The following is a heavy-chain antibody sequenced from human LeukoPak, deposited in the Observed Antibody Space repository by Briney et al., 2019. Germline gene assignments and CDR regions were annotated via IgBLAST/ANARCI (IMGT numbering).Heavy chain of an antibody. CDR2: SRDKGNSYTT. CDR3: TKLARAPRDFDY. CDR1: GFTFSDHY. Sequence: GGALRLSCAASGFTFSDHYIDWVRQAPGKGLEGVGRSRDKGNSYTTAYAASVRGRFTISRDDSKNSLYLQMNSLKIEDTAVYYCTKLARAPRDFDYWGQGTLVTVSS. J-gene: IGHJ4*01. D-gene: IGHD3-10*01. V-gene: IGHV3-72*01.